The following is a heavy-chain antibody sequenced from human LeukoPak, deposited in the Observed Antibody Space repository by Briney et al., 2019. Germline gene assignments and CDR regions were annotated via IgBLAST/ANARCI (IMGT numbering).Heavy chain of an antibody. Sequence: GGSLRLSCAASGFTLSDSAIHWVRQASGKGLEWVGLIDRPAKSYATAYGASVGGRFTISRDDSRNTAYLQMDSLKTEDTALYYCTRDRGTYNWLDPWGQGALVTVSS. CDR2: IDRPAKSYAT. CDR3: TRDRGTYNWLDP. CDR1: GFTLSDSA. V-gene: IGHV3-73*01. J-gene: IGHJ5*02. D-gene: IGHD1-26*01.